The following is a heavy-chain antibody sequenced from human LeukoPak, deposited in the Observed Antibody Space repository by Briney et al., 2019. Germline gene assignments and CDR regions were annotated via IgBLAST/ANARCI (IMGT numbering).Heavy chain of an antibody. D-gene: IGHD2-2*01. V-gene: IGHV3-23*01. CDR1: GFTFSSYA. CDR2: ISGSGGSA. J-gene: IGHJ6*02. Sequence: GGSLRLSCAASGFTFSSYAMSWVRQAPGKGLEWVSAISGSGGSAYYADSVKGRLTISRDNSKNTLYLQMNSLRAEDTAVYYCAKGWSVRDVVVVPAAIGYYYGMDVWGQGTTVTVSS. CDR3: AKGWSVRDVVVVPAAIGYYYGMDV.